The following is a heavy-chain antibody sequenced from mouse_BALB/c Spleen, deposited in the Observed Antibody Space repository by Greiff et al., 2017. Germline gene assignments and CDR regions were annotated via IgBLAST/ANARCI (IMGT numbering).Heavy chain of an antibody. Sequence: EVQVVESGGGLVKPGGSLKLSCAASGFAFSSYDMSWVRQTPEKRLEWVAYISSGGGSTYYPDTVKGRFTISRDNAKNTLYLQMSSLKSEDTAMYYCARLYYGYYFDYWGQGTTLTVSS. CDR3: ARLYYGYYFDY. V-gene: IGHV5-12-1*01. J-gene: IGHJ2*01. CDR1: GFAFSSYD. CDR2: ISSGGGST. D-gene: IGHD1-2*01.